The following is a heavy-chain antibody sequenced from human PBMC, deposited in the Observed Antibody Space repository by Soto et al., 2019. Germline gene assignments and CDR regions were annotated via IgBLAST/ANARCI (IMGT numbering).Heavy chain of an antibody. J-gene: IGHJ6*03. D-gene: IGHD5-18*01. V-gene: IGHV5-51*01. Sequence: GESLKISCKGSXYSFTSYWIGWVRQMPGKGLEWMGIIYPGDSDTRYSPSFQGQVTISADKSISTAYLQWSSLKASDTAMYYCARGRIQLWSRSYYYYMDVWGKGTTVTVSS. CDR3: ARGRIQLWSRSYYYYMDV. CDR1: XYSFTSYW. CDR2: IYPGDSDT.